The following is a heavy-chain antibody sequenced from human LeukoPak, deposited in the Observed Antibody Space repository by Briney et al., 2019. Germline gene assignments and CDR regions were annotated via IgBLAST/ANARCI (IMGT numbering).Heavy chain of an antibody. V-gene: IGHV3-48*04. D-gene: IGHD5-18*01. J-gene: IGHJ4*02. CDR1: GFTFSSYS. CDR2: ISSSSSTI. Sequence: GSLRLSCAASGFTFSSYSMNWVRQAPGKGLEWVSYISSSSSTIYYADSVKGRFTISRDNAKNSLYLQMNSLRVEDTAVYYCAKDQYSYGYRHFDYWGQGTLVTVSS. CDR3: AKDQYSYGYRHFDY.